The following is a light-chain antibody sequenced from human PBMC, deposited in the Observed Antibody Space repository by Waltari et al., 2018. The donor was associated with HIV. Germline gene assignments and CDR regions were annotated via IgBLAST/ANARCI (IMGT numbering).Light chain of an antibody. V-gene: IGLV1-47*01. CDR3: AAWDDSLNGPV. CDR1: SSNIGGNY. Sequence: QSVLTQPPSASGAPGQRVTMSCSGSSSNIGGNYVYWYQHLPGSAPKLLISRNNNRPSGVPDRFSGSKSGTSASLAISGLQSEDEADYYCAAWDDSLNGPVFGGGTKLTVL. CDR2: RNN. J-gene: IGLJ2*01.